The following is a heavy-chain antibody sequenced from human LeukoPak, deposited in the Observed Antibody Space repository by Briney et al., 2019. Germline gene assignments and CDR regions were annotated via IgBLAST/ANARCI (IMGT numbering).Heavy chain of an antibody. Sequence: GGSLRLSCAASGFPVSDNYMTWVRQAPGKGLEWVSVIYNGGTTKYADSVKGRFIISRDNSRNMLYLQINSLRVEDTAVYYCARWPTMGGRWGQGTLVTVSS. CDR1: GFPVSDNY. J-gene: IGHJ4*02. CDR3: ARWPTMGGR. CDR2: IYNGGTT. D-gene: IGHD3-16*01. V-gene: IGHV3-66*01.